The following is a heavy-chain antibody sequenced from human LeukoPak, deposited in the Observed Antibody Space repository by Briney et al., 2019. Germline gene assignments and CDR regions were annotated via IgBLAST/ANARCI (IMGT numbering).Heavy chain of an antibody. Sequence: SETLSLTCAVYGGSFSGYYWSWIRQPPGKGLEWIGEINHSGSTNYNPSLKSRVTISVDTSKDQFSLKLSSVTAADTAVYYCARDRSFDYWGQGTLVTVSS. CDR1: GGSFSGYY. CDR3: ARDRSFDY. J-gene: IGHJ4*02. V-gene: IGHV4-34*01. CDR2: INHSGST.